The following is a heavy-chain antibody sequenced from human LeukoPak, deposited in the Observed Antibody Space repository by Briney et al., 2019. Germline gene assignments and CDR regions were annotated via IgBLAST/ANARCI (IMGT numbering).Heavy chain of an antibody. J-gene: IGHJ4*02. CDR3: ARGRFGSC. CDR2: ITSSGNIT. Sequence: PGGSLRLSCAASGLNFSSYEMNGVRQAPGKGLEWISYITSSGNITYYADSVKGRFTISRDNSKNSLYLQMDSLRAEDTAVYYCARGRFGSCWGQGTLVTVSS. D-gene: IGHD3-3*01. CDR1: GLNFSSYE. V-gene: IGHV3-48*03.